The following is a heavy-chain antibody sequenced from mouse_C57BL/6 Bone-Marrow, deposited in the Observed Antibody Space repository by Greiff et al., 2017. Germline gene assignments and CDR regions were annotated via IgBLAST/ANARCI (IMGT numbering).Heavy chain of an antibody. Sequence: EVQRVESGGDLVKPGGSLKLSCAASGFTFSSYGMSWVRQTPDKRLEWVATISSGGSYTYYPDSVKGRFTISRDNAKNTLYLQMSSLKSEDTAMYYCARQGGSSLFDYWGQGTTLTVSS. J-gene: IGHJ2*01. CDR1: GFTFSSYG. D-gene: IGHD1-1*01. V-gene: IGHV5-6*01. CDR3: ARQGGSSLFDY. CDR2: ISSGGSYT.